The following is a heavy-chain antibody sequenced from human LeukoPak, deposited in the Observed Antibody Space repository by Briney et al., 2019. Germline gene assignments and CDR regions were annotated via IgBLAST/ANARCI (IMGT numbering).Heavy chain of an antibody. CDR3: ASPYYDFWSGYYPLSY. CDR1: GFTFGSYS. Sequence: GGSLRLSCAASGFTFGSYSMHWVRQAPGKGLEWVSSISSASAYRYYADSVKGRFTISRDNAKNSLYLQMNSLRAEDTAVYYCASPYYDFWSGYYPLSYWGQGTLVTVSS. CDR2: ISSASAYR. D-gene: IGHD3-3*01. V-gene: IGHV3-21*01. J-gene: IGHJ4*02.